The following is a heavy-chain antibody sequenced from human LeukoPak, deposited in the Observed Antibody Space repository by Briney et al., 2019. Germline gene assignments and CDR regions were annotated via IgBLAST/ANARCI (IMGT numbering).Heavy chain of an antibody. CDR1: GGSISSSSYY. CDR3: AREYSSSSYVEL. J-gene: IGHJ4*02. D-gene: IGHD6-6*01. V-gene: IGHV4-39*07. Sequence: SETLSLTCTVSGGSISSSSYYWGWIRQPPGKGLEWIGSIYYSGSTNYNPSLQSRVTISVDTSKNQFSLNLSSVTAADTAVYYCAREYSSSSYVELRGQGTLVTVSS. CDR2: IYYSGST.